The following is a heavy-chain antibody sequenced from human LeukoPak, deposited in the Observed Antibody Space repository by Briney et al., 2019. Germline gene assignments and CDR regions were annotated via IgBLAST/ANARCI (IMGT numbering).Heavy chain of an antibody. Sequence: GASVKVSCKASGGTFRSYAISWVRQAPGQGLEWMGRIIPILGIANYAQKFQGRVTITADKSTSTAYMELSSLRSEDTAVYYCARGLKYTFDYWGQGTLVTVSS. J-gene: IGHJ4*02. CDR2: IIPILGIA. CDR1: GGTFRSYA. D-gene: IGHD5-24*01. V-gene: IGHV1-69*04. CDR3: ARGLKYTFDY.